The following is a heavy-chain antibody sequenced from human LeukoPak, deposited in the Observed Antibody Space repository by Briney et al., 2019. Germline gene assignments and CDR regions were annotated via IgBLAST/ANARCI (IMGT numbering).Heavy chain of an antibody. J-gene: IGHJ3*02. Sequence: SETLSLTCAVYGGSFSGYYWSWIRKPPGKGLEWIGEITPSGSTIYNPSLKSRVTISVDTSKNQMSLKVTSVTAADTAVYYCARDQSVRLLQTSSTYFKHVFAIWGQGSMVTVSS. CDR1: GGSFSGYY. CDR3: ARDQSVRLLQTSSTYFKHVFAI. V-gene: IGHV4-34*01. D-gene: IGHD6-13*01. CDR2: ITPSGST.